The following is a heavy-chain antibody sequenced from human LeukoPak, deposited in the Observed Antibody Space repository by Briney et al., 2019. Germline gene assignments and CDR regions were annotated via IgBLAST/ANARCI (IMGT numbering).Heavy chain of an antibody. CDR1: GFTFSSYW. CDR2: INGDGSFT. J-gene: IGHJ5*01. V-gene: IGHV3-74*01. CDR3: ARDLRSWSDS. Sequence: GGSLRLSCAASGFTFSSYWMHWVRQAPGKGLVWVSRINGDGSFTNYADSAKGRFTISGDNAKNTVDLQMNTLTAEDTAVYYCARDLRSWSDSWGQGTLVTVSS.